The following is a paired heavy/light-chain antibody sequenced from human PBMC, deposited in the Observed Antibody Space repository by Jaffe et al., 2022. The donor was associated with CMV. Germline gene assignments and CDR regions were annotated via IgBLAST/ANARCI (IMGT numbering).Heavy chain of an antibody. CDR2: IYTSGST. Sequence: QVQLQESGPGLVKPSETLSLTCTVSGGSISSYYWSWIRQPAGKGLEWIGRIYTSGSTNYNPSLKSRVTMSVDTSKNQFSLKLSSVTAADTAVYYCARGESGSYYLSYYYGMDVWGQGTTVTVSS. CDR1: GGSISSYY. D-gene: IGHD3-10*01. CDR3: ARGESGSYYLSYYYGMDV. J-gene: IGHJ6*02. V-gene: IGHV4-4*07.
Light chain of an antibody. CDR2: SNN. J-gene: IGLJ2*01. CDR1: SSNIGSNT. Sequence: QSVLTQPPSASGTPGQRVTISCSGSSSNIGSNTVNWYQQLPGTAPKLLIYSNNQRPSGVPDRFSGSKSGTSASLAISGLQSEDEADYYCAAWDDSLKEVFGGGTKLTVL. CDR3: AAWDDSLKEV. V-gene: IGLV1-44*01.